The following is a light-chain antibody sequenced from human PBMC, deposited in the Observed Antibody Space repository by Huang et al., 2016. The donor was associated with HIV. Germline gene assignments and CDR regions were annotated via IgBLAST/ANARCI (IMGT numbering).Light chain of an antibody. CDR3: QQHSNWPPSLS. V-gene: IGKV3-15*01. CDR2: RAS. CDR1: QSVDTN. Sequence: EVVLTQSPATLSVSPGEKVTLSCRASQSVDTNLAWYQQQPGQPPSLLIFRASARATGVPARFSGSGSGTDFTLTISSLQSEDFALYYCQQHSNWPPSLSFGGGAKVEIK. J-gene: IGKJ4*01.